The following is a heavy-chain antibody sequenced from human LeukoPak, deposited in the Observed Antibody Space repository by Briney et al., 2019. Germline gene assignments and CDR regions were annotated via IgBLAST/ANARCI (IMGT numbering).Heavy chain of an antibody. D-gene: IGHD5-12*01. CDR1: GGSISSGSYY. J-gene: IGHJ4*02. CDR2: IYTSGST. V-gene: IGHV4-61*02. Sequence: SETPSLTCTVSGGSISSGSYYWSWIRQPAGKGLEWIGRIYTSGSTNYNPSLKSRVTISVDTSKNQFSLKLSSVTAADTAVYYCARDGSGYDFYFDYWGQGTLVTVSS. CDR3: ARDGSGYDFYFDY.